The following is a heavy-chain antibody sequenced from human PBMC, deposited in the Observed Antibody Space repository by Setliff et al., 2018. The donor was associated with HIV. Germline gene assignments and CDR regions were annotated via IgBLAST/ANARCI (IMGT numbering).Heavy chain of an antibody. CDR1: GFTFSNYA. CDR3: AKDYSSGWFDY. Sequence: LRLSCAASGFTFSNYAMTWVRQAPGKGLEWVSGISGSGDTTNYADSVKGRFTISRDNSKNTLYLQMNSLRSEDTAVYYCAKDYSSGWFDYWGQGTLVTVSS. CDR2: ISGSGDTT. D-gene: IGHD6-19*01. V-gene: IGHV3-23*01. J-gene: IGHJ4*02.